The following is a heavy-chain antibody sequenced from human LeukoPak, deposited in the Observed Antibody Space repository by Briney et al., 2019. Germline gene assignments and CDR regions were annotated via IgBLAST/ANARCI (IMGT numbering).Heavy chain of an antibody. J-gene: IGHJ3*01. CDR1: GGSLSGHY. CDR2: VSYTGRT. V-gene: IGHV4-59*11. CDR3: ARLLDNDISGDPDTFDV. D-gene: IGHD3-22*01. Sequence: PLETLSLTCTVSGGSLSGHYWSWIRHPPGNRMDLIRYVSYTGRTTNNPSLQSRVTISIDTSKSQFSLKLTSVTSADTAVYSCARLLDNDISGDPDTFDVWGQGTTVIVAS.